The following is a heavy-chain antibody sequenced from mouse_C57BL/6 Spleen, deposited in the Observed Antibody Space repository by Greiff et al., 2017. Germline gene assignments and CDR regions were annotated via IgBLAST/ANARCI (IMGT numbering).Heavy chain of an antibody. J-gene: IGHJ4*01. V-gene: IGHV1-64*01. D-gene: IGHD2-5*01. Sequence: QVQLQQPGAELVKPGASVKLSCKASGYTFTSYWMHWVKQRPGQGLEWIGMIHPNSGSTNYNEKFKSKATLTVDKSSSTAYMQLSSLTSEDSAVYYWARSGGGYSNYYAMDDWGQGTSVPVSS. CDR3: ARSGGGYSNYYAMDD. CDR2: IHPNSGST. CDR1: GYTFTSYW.